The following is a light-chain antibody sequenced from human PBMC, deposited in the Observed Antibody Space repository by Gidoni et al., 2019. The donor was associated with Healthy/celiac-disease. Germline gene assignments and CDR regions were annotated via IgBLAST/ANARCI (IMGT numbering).Light chain of an antibody. Sequence: QSAPPQPAPASGSPGQSIPISGTGTRSDVGGYNYVSWYHQHPGKAPKLMIYDVSNRPSGVSNRFSGSKSGNTASLTSAGLQAEDEADYYCSSYTSSSTLGFGGGTKLTVL. CDR3: SSYTSSSTLG. CDR1: RSDVGGYNY. CDR2: DVS. V-gene: IGLV2-14*03. J-gene: IGLJ2*01.